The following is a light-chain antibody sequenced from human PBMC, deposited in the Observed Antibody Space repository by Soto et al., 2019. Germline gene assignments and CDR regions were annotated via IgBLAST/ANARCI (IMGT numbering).Light chain of an antibody. CDR3: QQFNAYPLT. CDR1: QGISDY. Sequence: DIQLTQSPSFLSASVGDRVTISCRASQGISDYLAWYQQKPGKAPKLLIYGASTLQSGVPSRFSGSASGTEFTLTISSLQPEDFATFCQQFNAYPLTFGGGTKLEIK. J-gene: IGKJ4*01. CDR2: GAS. V-gene: IGKV1-9*01.